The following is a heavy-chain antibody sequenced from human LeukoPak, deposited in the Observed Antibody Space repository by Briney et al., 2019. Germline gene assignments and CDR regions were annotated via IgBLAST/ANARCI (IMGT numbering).Heavy chain of an antibody. D-gene: IGHD5-18*01. Sequence: GGSLRLSCAASGFTFSSYSMNWVRQAPGKGLEWVSSISSSSSYIYYADPVKGRFTISRDNAKNSLYLQMNSLRAEDTAVYYCASNSGTAMARYFDYWGQGTLVTVSS. CDR1: GFTFSSYS. V-gene: IGHV3-21*01. J-gene: IGHJ4*02. CDR2: ISSSSSYI. CDR3: ASNSGTAMARYFDY.